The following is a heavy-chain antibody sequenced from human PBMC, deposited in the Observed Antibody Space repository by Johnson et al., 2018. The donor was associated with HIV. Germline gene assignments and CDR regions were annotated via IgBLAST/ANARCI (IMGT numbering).Heavy chain of an antibody. V-gene: IGHV3-11*04. CDR3: ARVSLAYSYGYDAFDI. J-gene: IGHJ3*02. CDR2: ISSSGTTI. D-gene: IGHD5-18*01. Sequence: QMLLVESGGGLVQPGGSLRLSCAASGFSFSDYFMSWIRQAPGKGPECISYISSSGTTIYYTDSVKGRFTISRDNSKNTLYLQMNSLRTEDTAVYYCARVSLAYSYGYDAFDIWGQGTMVTVSS. CDR1: GFSFSDYF.